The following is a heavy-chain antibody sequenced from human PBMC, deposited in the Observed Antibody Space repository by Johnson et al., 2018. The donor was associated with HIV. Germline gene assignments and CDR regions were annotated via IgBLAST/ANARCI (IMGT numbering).Heavy chain of an antibody. Sequence: VQLVESGGGVVQPGGSLRLSCAVSGFTFSSSAMSWVRQAPGKGLEWVSGISGSGGSTFYADSVKGRFTISRDNSKNTLYLQMNSLRVEDTAVYYCAKDVRGRDSSSWLLDIWGQGTMVTGSS. CDR3: AKDVRGRDSSSWLLDI. D-gene: IGHD6-13*01. J-gene: IGHJ3*02. CDR2: ISGSGGST. V-gene: IGHV3-23*04. CDR1: GFTFSSSA.